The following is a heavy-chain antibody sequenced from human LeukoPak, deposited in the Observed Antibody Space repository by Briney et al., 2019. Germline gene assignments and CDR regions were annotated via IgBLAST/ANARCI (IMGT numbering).Heavy chain of an antibody. J-gene: IGHJ4*02. CDR1: GGSISNYY. V-gene: IGHV4-59*08. CDR3: ARHPFATPFDY. Sequence: SETLSLTCNVSGGSISNYYWRWIRQPPGKGLEWIGYTYHTGHTMYNSSLKSRVTMSLDTSKNHFSLRLSSVTAADTAVYYCARHPFATPFDYWGPGTLVTVSS. D-gene: IGHD2-15*01. CDR2: TYHTGHT.